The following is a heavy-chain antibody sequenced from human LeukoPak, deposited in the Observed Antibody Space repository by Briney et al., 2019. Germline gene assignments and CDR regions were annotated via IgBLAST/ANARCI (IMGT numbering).Heavy chain of an antibody. J-gene: IGHJ6*03. CDR3: ARTTEGGYTYGYFYYYYMDV. CDR1: GGSINSSSYY. V-gene: IGHV4-39*07. D-gene: IGHD5-18*01. Sequence: SETLSLTCTVSGGSINSSSYYWGWIRQPPGKGLEWIGSIYYSGSIYYNPSLESRVTISVDTSKNQFSLKLTSVTAADTAVYYCARTTEGGYTYGYFYYYYMDVWGKGTTVTISS. CDR2: IYYSGSI.